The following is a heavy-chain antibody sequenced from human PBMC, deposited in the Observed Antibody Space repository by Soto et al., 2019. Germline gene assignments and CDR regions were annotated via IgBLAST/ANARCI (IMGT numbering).Heavy chain of an antibody. V-gene: IGHV3-23*01. CDR1: GLXFSNYA. CDR3: AKDPNGDYIGAFDY. Sequence: PGGSLXLSCVASGLXFSNYAVTWVRQAPGRGLEWVSSITGSGRTTRYADSVKGRFTISRDNSKNTLYLQMNSLRPEDTAIYYCAKDPNGDYIGAFDYWGQGTLVTVSS. D-gene: IGHD4-17*01. CDR2: ITGSGRTT. J-gene: IGHJ4*02.